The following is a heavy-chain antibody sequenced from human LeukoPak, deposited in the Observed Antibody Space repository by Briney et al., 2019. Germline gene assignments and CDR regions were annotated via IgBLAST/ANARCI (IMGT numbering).Heavy chain of an antibody. CDR1: GFTFSSYG. Sequence: PGGSLRLSCAASGFTFSSYGMHWVRQAPGKGLEWVAVIWYDGSNKYYADSVKGRFTISRDNAKNSLYLQMNSLRAEDTAVYYCARDWVESSAPFDPWGQGTLVTVSS. V-gene: IGHV3-33*01. CDR3: ARDWVESSAPFDP. J-gene: IGHJ5*02. CDR2: IWYDGSNK. D-gene: IGHD1-26*01.